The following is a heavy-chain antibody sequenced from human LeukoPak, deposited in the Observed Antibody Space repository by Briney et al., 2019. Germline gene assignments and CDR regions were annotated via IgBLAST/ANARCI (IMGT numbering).Heavy chain of an antibody. D-gene: IGHD1-26*01. Sequence: GGPLRLSCAASGFTFSSYSMNWVRQAPGKGLEWVSSISSSSSYIYYADSVKGRFTISRDNAKNSLYLQMNSLRAEDTAVYYCARDPFVVGARGGFDYWGQGTLVTVSS. CDR2: ISSSSSYI. J-gene: IGHJ4*02. CDR3: ARDPFVVGARGGFDY. CDR1: GFTFSSYS. V-gene: IGHV3-21*01.